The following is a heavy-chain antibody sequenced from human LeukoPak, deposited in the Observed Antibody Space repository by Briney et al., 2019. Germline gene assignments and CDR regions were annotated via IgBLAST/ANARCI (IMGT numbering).Heavy chain of an antibody. CDR2: ISAYNGNT. Sequence: GASVKVSCKASGYTFTSYGISWVRQAPGQGLEWMGWISAYNGNTNYAQKLQGRVTMTTDTSTSTAYMELRSLRSDDTAVYYCARVDRFCSSTSCYTEYYYYYYMDVWGKGTTVTVSS. CDR3: ARVDRFCSSTSCYTEYYYYYYMDV. CDR1: GYTFTSYG. D-gene: IGHD2-2*02. J-gene: IGHJ6*03. V-gene: IGHV1-18*01.